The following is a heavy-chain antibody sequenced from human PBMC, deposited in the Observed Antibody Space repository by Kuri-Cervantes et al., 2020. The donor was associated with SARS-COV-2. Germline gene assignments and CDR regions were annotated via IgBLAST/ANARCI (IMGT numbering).Heavy chain of an antibody. CDR3: AKAYWNYNYSDY. V-gene: IGHV3-23*01. Sequence: ETLSLTCAASGFTFSSYAMSWVRQAPGKGLEWVSAISGSGGSTYYADSVKGRFTITRDNSKNTLYLQMNSLRAEDTAVYYCAKAYWNYNYSDYWGQGTLVTVSS. CDR2: ISGSGGST. CDR1: GFTFSSYA. J-gene: IGHJ4*02. D-gene: IGHD1-7*01.